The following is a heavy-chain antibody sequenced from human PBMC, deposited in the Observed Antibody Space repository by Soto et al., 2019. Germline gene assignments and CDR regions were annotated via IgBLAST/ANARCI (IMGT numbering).Heavy chain of an antibody. V-gene: IGHV4-31*03. Sequence: SETLSLTCTVSGGSISSGGYYWSWIRQHPGKGLEWIGYIYYSGSTYYNPSLKSRVTISVDTSKNQFSLKLSSVTAADTAVYYCASGLGTMTTVTPFDSWGQGTLVTVSS. D-gene: IGHD4-17*01. CDR1: GGSISSGGYY. CDR2: IYYSGST. CDR3: ASGLGTMTTVTPFDS. J-gene: IGHJ4*02.